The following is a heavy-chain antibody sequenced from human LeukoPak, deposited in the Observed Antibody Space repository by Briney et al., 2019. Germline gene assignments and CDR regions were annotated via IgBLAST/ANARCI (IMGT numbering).Heavy chain of an antibody. J-gene: IGHJ1*01. CDR2: INPNSGGT. D-gene: IGHD6-6*01. Sequence: ASVKVSCKASGYTFTGYYKHWVRQAPGQGLEWMGWINPNSGGTNYAQKFQGRVTMTRDTSISTAYMELSRLRSDDTAVYYCAHSINSSSFYFQHWGQGTLVTVSS. CDR1: GYTFTGYY. V-gene: IGHV1-2*02. CDR3: AHSINSSSFYFQH.